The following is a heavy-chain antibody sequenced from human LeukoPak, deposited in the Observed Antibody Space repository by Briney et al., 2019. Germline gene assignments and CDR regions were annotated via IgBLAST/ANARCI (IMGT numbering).Heavy chain of an antibody. D-gene: IGHD3-10*01. J-gene: IGHJ6*03. CDR2: IIPIFGTA. Sequence: VASVKVSCKASGYTFTSYGISWVRQAPGQGLEWMGGIIPIFGTANYAQKFQGRVTITADKSTSTAYMELSSLRSEDTAVYYCARPNVAYYYGSGSYYYYMDVWGKGTTVTVSS. V-gene: IGHV1-69*06. CDR3: ARPNVAYYYGSGSYYYYMDV. CDR1: GYTFTSYG.